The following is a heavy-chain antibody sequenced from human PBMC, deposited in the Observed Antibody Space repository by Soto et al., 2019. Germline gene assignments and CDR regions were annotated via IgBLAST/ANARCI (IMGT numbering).Heavy chain of an antibody. J-gene: IGHJ6*02. V-gene: IGHV3-33*01. D-gene: IGHD2-8*02. Sequence: SCAASGFTFYTYGMHWVRQVPGKGLQWVAVIWYDGGTKYYADSVRGRFTVSRDNSKNTLYLQMNSLRDEDTAVYYCARIDCTGNNCNPYYHYGMDVWGQGTTVTVSS. CDR3: ARIDCTGNNCNPYYHYGMDV. CDR1: GFTFYTYG. CDR2: IWYDGGTK.